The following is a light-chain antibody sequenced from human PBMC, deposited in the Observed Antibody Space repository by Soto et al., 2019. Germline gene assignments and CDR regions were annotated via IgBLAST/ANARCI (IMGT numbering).Light chain of an antibody. V-gene: IGLV2-14*01. CDR2: DVT. J-gene: IGLJ1*01. CDR3: CSSTGITTLL. Sequence: QSALTQPASVSGSPGQSITISCTGTSSDVGGYIYVSWYQQHPGKAPKLMIYDVTSRPSGVSYRFSGSKSGSTASLTISGLQADDEAHYYFCSSTGITTLLFATGTKVTLL. CDR1: SSDVGGYIY.